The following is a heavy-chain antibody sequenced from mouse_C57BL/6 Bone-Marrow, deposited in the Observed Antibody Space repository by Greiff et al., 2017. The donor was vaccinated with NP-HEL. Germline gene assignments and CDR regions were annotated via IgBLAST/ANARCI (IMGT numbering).Heavy chain of an antibody. D-gene: IGHD2-1*01. J-gene: IGHJ3*01. CDR1: GFTFSDYY. CDR3: ARQDGNYLFAY. V-gene: IGHV5-12*01. CDR2: ISNGGGST. Sequence: EVMLVESGGGLVQPGGSLKLSCAASGFTFSDYYMYWVRQTPEKRLEWVAYISNGGGSTYYPDTVKGRFTISGDNAKNTLYLQMSRLRSEDTAMYYCARQDGNYLFAYWGQGTLVTVSA.